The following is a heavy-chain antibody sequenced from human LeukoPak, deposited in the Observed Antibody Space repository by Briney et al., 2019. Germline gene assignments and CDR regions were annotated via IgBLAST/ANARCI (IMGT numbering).Heavy chain of an antibody. D-gene: IGHD3-10*01. CDR1: GGSISSGNYY. J-gene: IGHJ4*02. CDR3: ASHQYGSGSYYHDY. Sequence: SETLSLTCTVSGGSISSGNYYWTWIRQPAGKGLEWIGRISTAGNTDYDPSLKSRLIISIDMSKNQFSLRPSSATAADTAVYYCASHQYGSGSYYHDYWGQGTLVTVSS. V-gene: IGHV4-61*02. CDR2: ISTAGNT.